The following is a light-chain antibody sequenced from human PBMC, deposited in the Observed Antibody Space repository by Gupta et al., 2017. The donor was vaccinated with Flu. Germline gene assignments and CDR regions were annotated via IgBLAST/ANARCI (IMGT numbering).Light chain of an antibody. CDR1: SSDVGGYNY. CDR2: EVS. Sequence: QGALTKRASVSGSPGQSITIFCNGSSSDVGGYNYVSWYQQHPGKAPKLMIYEVSNRPSGVSNRFSGSKSGNTASLTISWLQAEDEADYYCSSYTSSSTLYVFGTGTKVTVL. V-gene: IGLV2-14*01. CDR3: SSYTSSSTLYV. J-gene: IGLJ1*01.